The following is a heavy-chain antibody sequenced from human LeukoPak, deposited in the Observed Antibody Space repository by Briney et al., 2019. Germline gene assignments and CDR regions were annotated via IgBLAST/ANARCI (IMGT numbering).Heavy chain of an antibody. D-gene: IGHD2-15*01. CDR2: INPNSGGT. CDR1: GYTFTGYY. CDR3: AKNYGSGGSRLYNWFDP. V-gene: IGHV1-2*02. Sequence: ASVKVSCKASGYTFTGYYMHWVRQAPGQGLEWMEWINPNSGGTNYAQKFQGRVTMTRDTSISTAYMELSRLRSDDTAVYYCAKNYGSGGSRLYNWFDPWGQGTLVTVSS. J-gene: IGHJ5*02.